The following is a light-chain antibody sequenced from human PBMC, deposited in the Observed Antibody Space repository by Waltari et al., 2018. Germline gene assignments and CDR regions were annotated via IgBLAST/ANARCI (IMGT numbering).Light chain of an antibody. CDR2: KDT. J-gene: IGLJ3*02. Sequence: SSELTQPPSVPVSPGQTARITCSAAALPNQYAHWYQQKPGQAPVLVIYKDTERPSGIPERCSGSNSGTTVTLTISGVQAEDEADYYCQSADSSGPYRVFGGGTKLTVL. CDR1: ALPNQY. V-gene: IGLV3-25*03. CDR3: QSADSSGPYRV.